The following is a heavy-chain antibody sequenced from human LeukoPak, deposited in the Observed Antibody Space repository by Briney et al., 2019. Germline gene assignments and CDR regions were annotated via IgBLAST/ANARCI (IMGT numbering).Heavy chain of an antibody. CDR3: ARGGIGTFDI. J-gene: IGHJ3*02. V-gene: IGHV6-1*01. CDR2: TYYRSKWYD. CDR1: GDSVSGNSPA. Sequence: SQTLSLTCAISGDSVSGNSPAWNWLRQSPSRGLEWLGRTYYRSKWYDDYAVSVKSRITINPDTSKNQFSLQLNSVTPEDTAVYYCARGGIGTFDIWGQGTMVIVSS. D-gene: IGHD1-1*01.